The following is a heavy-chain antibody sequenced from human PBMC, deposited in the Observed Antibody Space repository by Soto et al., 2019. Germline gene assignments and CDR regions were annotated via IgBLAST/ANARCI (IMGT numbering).Heavy chain of an antibody. Sequence: SETLSLTCTVSGGSISSGGYYWSWIRQHPGKGLEWIGYIYYSGSTYYNPSLKSRVTISVDTSKNQFSLKLSSVTAADTAVYYCARGHIVVVTAIPTGYFDYWGQGTLVTVSS. D-gene: IGHD2-21*02. CDR2: IYYSGST. CDR1: GGSISSGGYY. J-gene: IGHJ4*02. CDR3: ARGHIVVVTAIPTGYFDY. V-gene: IGHV4-31*03.